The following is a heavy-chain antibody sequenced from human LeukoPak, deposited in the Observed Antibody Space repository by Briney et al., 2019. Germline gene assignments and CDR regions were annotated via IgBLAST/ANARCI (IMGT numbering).Heavy chain of an antibody. CDR2: IYHSGST. D-gene: IGHD6-19*01. Sequence: SETLSLTCTVSGGSISSGYYWGWIRQPPGKGLEWIGSIYHSGSTYYNPSLKSRVTISVDTSKNQFSLKLSPVTAADTAVYYCASGNSSGRLYWGQGTLVTVSS. J-gene: IGHJ4*02. CDR3: ASGNSSGRLY. V-gene: IGHV4-38-2*02. CDR1: GGSISSGYY.